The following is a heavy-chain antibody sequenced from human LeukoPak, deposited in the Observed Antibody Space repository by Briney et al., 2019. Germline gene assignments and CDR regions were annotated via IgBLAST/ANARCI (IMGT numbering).Heavy chain of an antibody. J-gene: IGHJ3*02. CDR3: AKDWRLQQGLGALDI. V-gene: IGHV3-23*01. D-gene: IGHD5-24*01. Sequence: GGSLRLSCAASGFSFTHYAMSGVPQAPGKGLEWVSGISGSVGNTYYADSVKGRFTISRDNAKNTLYLQMNSRRADDTAVFYCAKDWRLQQGLGALDIWGQGTMVTVSS. CDR1: GFSFTHYA. CDR2: ISGSVGNT.